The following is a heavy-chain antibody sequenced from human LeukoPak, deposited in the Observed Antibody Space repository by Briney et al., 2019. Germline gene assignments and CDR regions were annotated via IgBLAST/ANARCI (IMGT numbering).Heavy chain of an antibody. CDR2: INHRGST. J-gene: IGHJ4*02. CDR1: GGSFSGYY. CDR3: ARGSGYCSSTSCYFNDFWSGYYAYYFDY. D-gene: IGHD2-2*01. V-gene: IGHV4-34*01. Sequence: SETLSLTCAVYGGSFSGYYWSWIRQPPGKGLEWIGEINHRGSTNYNPSLKSRVTISVDTSKNQFSLKLSSVTAADTAVYYCARGSGYCSSTSCYFNDFWSGYYAYYFDYWGQGTLVTVSS.